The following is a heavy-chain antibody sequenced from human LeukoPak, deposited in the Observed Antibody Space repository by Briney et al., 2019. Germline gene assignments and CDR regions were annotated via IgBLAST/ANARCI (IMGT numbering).Heavy chain of an antibody. J-gene: IGHJ4*02. CDR1: GASISSSSYY. Sequence: PSETLSLTCPVSGASISSSSYYWGWIRQPPGKGLEWIGSIYYSGSTYYNPSLKSRVTISVDTSKNDFSVKLSSVTAADTAVYYCARLVRYCSTTSCYPFDYWGQGTLVTVSS. D-gene: IGHD2-2*01. CDR3: ARLVRYCSTTSCYPFDY. V-gene: IGHV4-39*02. CDR2: IYYSGST.